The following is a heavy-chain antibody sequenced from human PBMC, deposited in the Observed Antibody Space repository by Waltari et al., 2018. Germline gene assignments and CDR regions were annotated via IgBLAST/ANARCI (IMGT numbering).Heavy chain of an antibody. CDR2: LNPNRGNT. Sequence: QVQLVQSGAAVKKPGASVRVSCQDSGYTFTGSVINWVLQATGQGLEWMAWLNPNRGNTGYARNVRGRVTITRDTSISTAYMELSSLTYEDTAMYYCARGGSGSPSPHPFDIWGQGTMVTVSS. J-gene: IGHJ3*02. V-gene: IGHV1-8*03. D-gene: IGHD3-10*01. CDR3: ARGGSGSPSPHPFDI. CDR1: GYTFTGSV.